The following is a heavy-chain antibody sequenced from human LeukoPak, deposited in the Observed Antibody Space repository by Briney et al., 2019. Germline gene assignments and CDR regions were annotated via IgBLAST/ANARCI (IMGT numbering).Heavy chain of an antibody. CDR1: GFTLRSYD. J-gene: IGHJ4*02. V-gene: IGHV3-23*01. Sequence: PGGSLRLSCAASGFTLRSYDMSWVRQAPGKGLEWVAATSGSGANTYYADSVKGRFTISRDNSQNTLYLPLDSLRAEDTAVYYCAKEYSGYDFDYWGQGTLVTVSS. CDR3: AKEYSGYDFDY. D-gene: IGHD5-12*01. CDR2: TSGSGANT.